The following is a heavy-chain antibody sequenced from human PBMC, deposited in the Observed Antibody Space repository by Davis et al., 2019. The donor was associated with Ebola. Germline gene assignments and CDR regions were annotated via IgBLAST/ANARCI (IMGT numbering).Heavy chain of an antibody. D-gene: IGHD6-19*01. V-gene: IGHV3-53*01. CDR2: LYSSGRT. CDR3: ARDPSGGSGWSVGYYGMDV. CDR1: GFTVSSNY. Sequence: GESLKISCAASGFTVSSNYMIWVRQAPGKGLEWVSLLYSSGRTFYADSVKGRFITSRDNYENTLYLQMNSLRVEDTAVYFCARDPSGGSGWSVGYYGMDVWGKGTTVTVSS. J-gene: IGHJ6*04.